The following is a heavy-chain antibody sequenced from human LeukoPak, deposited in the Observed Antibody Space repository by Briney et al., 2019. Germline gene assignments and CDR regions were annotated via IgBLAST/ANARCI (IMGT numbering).Heavy chain of an antibody. V-gene: IGHV3-23*01. Sequence: GGSLRLSCAASGFTFSSYAMSWVRQAPGKGLEWVSAISGSGGSTYYADSVKGRFTISRDNSKNTLYLQMNSLRAEDTAVYYCAKDPPDDYYGSGSYYPSFFDYWGQGTLVTVSS. D-gene: IGHD3-10*01. CDR3: AKDPPDDYYGSGSYYPSFFDY. J-gene: IGHJ4*02. CDR2: ISGSGGST. CDR1: GFTFSSYA.